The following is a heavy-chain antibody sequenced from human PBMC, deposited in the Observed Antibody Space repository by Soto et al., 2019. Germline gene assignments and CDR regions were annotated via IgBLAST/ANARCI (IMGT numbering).Heavy chain of an antibody. CDR1: GFTFSSYA. V-gene: IGHV3-30-3*01. CDR3: ASLGGDYDTQYYYYYGMDV. CDR2: ISYDGSNK. J-gene: IGHJ6*02. Sequence: QVQLVESGGGVVQPGRSLRLSCAASGFTFSSYAMHWVRQAPGKGLEWVAVISYDGSNKYYADSVKGRFTISRDNSKNTLYLQMNRLRAEDTAVYYCASLGGDYDTQYYYYYGMDVWGQGTTVTVSS. D-gene: IGHD4-17*01.